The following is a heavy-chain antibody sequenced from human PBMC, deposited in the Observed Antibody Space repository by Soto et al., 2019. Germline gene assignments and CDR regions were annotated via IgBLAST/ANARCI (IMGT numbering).Heavy chain of an antibody. Sequence: PSETLSGNGAVYGGSVSGYYWSWMRQPPGKGLEWIGEINHSGSTNYNPSLKSRVTISVDTSKNQFSLKLSSVTAADTAVYYCARGRGYSYGYVFYYYGMDVWGQGTTVTVSS. CDR1: GGSVSGYY. CDR3: ARGRGYSYGYVFYYYGMDV. J-gene: IGHJ6*02. V-gene: IGHV4-34*01. CDR2: INHSGST. D-gene: IGHD5-18*01.